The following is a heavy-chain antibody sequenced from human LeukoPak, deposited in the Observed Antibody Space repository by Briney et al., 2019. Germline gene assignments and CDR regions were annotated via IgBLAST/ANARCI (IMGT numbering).Heavy chain of an antibody. V-gene: IGHV3-53*04. Sequence: GGSLRLSCAASGSTVSSNYMSWVRQAPGKGLEWVSVIYSGGSTYYTDSVKGRFTISRHNSKNTLYLQMNSLRAEDTAVYYCARLYSSSWYWFDPWGQGTLVTVSS. CDR3: ARLYSSSWYWFDP. CDR1: GSTVSSNY. CDR2: IYSGGST. J-gene: IGHJ5*02. D-gene: IGHD6-13*01.